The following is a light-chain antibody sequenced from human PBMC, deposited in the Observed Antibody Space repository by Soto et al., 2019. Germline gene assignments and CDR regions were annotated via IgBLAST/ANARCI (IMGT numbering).Light chain of an antibody. CDR1: QSISKS. Sequence: DIQMTQSPSSLSASVGDRVTITCRASQSISKSLSWYHQKPGKAPKLLIYDASGLQSGVPSRFSGTGSGTDFTLTISNLHPEDFATYYCQQSYTTPYTFGQGTKLEIK. J-gene: IGKJ2*01. CDR3: QQSYTTPYT. CDR2: DAS. V-gene: IGKV1-39*01.